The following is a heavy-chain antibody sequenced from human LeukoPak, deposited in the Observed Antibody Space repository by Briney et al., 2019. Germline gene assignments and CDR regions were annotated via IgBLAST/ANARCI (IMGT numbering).Heavy chain of an antibody. CDR3: ARAAGYYYYYYMDV. CDR2: IYYSGST. Sequence: SQTLSLTCNVSGGSISSGGYYWSWIRQHPGKGLEWIGYIYYSGSTYYNPSLKSRVTISVDTSKNQFSLKLSSVTAADTAVYYCARAAGYYYYYYMDVWGKGTTVTVSS. CDR1: GGSISSGGYY. J-gene: IGHJ6*03. V-gene: IGHV4-31*03. D-gene: IGHD2-15*01.